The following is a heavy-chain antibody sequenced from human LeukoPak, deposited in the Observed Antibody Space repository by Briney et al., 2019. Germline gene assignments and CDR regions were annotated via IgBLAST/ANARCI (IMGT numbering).Heavy chain of an antibody. CDR3: ARGSDTAMVLFYYFDY. CDR2: IYSGGST. V-gene: IGHV3-53*01. D-gene: IGHD5-18*01. CDR1: GFTVSSND. J-gene: IGHJ4*02. Sequence: GGSLRLSCAASGFTVSSNDMSWVRQAPGKGLECISVIYSGGSTDYADSVKGRLTISRDNSKNTLYLQMNSLRAEDTAVYYCARGSDTAMVLFYYFDYWGQGTLVTVSS.